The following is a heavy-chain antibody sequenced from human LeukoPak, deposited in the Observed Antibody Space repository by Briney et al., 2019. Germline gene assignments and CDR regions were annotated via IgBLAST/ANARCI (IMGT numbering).Heavy chain of an antibody. CDR3: ARSGLSRFDY. CDR1: GFTFSSYA. J-gene: IGHJ4*02. CDR2: FSGSGGST. D-gene: IGHD2/OR15-2a*01. Sequence: GGSLRLSCAASGFTFSSYAMSWVREAPGKGLQWVSAFSGSGGSTYYADSVKGRFTISRDNSRNTLYLQMNSLRAEDTAVYYCARSGLSRFDYWGQGALVTVSS. V-gene: IGHV3-23*01.